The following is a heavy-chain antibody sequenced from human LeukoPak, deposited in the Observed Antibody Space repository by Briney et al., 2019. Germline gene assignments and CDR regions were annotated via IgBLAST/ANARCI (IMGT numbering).Heavy chain of an antibody. V-gene: IGHV3-7*03. Sequence: PGGSLRLSCAASGFTFSSYWMSWVRQAPGKGLEWVANINKDGGEKYYVDSVKGRFTISRDNAKNSLYLQMNSLRADDTAVYYCAKKNFGYCSGGSCYGDYGMDVWGQGTTVTVSS. CDR3: AKKNFGYCSGGSCYGDYGMDV. D-gene: IGHD2-15*01. J-gene: IGHJ6*02. CDR1: GFTFSSYW. CDR2: INKDGGEK.